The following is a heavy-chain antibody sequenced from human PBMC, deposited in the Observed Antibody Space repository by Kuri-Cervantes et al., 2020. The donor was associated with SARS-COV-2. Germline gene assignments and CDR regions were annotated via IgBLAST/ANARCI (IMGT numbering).Heavy chain of an antibody. CDR1: GYSFTNFW. V-gene: IGHV5-10-1*01. Sequence: GGSLRLSCKGSGYSFTNFWISWVRQMPGKGLEWMGNIDPRDSYTNYSPSFQGHVTISADKSISTAYLQWSSLRVSDTAVYFCARHAPPTGIVVVPAAIYYGMDVWGQGTAVTVSS. CDR2: IDPRDSYT. CDR3: ARHAPPTGIVVVPAAIYYGMDV. J-gene: IGHJ6*02. D-gene: IGHD2-2*01.